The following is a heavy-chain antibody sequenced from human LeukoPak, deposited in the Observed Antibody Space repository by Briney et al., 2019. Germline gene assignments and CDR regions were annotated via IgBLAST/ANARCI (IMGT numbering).Heavy chain of an antibody. V-gene: IGHV3-53*01. D-gene: IGHD3-10*01. Sequence: PGGSLRLSCAASGFTVSSNYMSWVRQAPGKGLEWVSVIYSGGSTYYADSVKGRFTISRDNSKNTLYLQMNSLRAEDTAVYYCARDQPDYGSGMGPFDYWGQGTLVTVSS. CDR2: IYSGGST. CDR3: ARDQPDYGSGMGPFDY. CDR1: GFTVSSNY. J-gene: IGHJ4*02.